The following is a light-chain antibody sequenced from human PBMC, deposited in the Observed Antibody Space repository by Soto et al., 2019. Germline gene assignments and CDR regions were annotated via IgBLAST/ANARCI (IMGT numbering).Light chain of an antibody. Sequence: QSVLKQPPSVSAAPGQKVTISCSGSSSNIEDNYVSWYQQFPGTAPKLLIYEDNKRPSGIPDRFSGSKSGTSATLGITGLQTGDEADYYCGAWDSSLSAYVFGTGTKVTV. V-gene: IGLV1-51*02. CDR3: GAWDSSLSAYV. CDR1: SSNIEDNY. J-gene: IGLJ1*01. CDR2: EDN.